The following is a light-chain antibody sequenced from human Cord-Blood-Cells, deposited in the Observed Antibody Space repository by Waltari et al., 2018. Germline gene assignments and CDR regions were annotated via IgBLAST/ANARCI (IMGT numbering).Light chain of an antibody. CDR1: QSVSSSY. CDR3: QQYGSSPPLT. V-gene: IGKV3-20*01. CDR2: GAS. Sequence: EIVLTQSPGTLSLSHGERVTLSCRASQSVSSSYLACYQQKPGQAPRPLIYGASSRATGIPDRFSGSGSGTDFTLTISRLEPEDFAVYYCQQYGSSPPLTFGGGTKVEIK. J-gene: IGKJ4*01.